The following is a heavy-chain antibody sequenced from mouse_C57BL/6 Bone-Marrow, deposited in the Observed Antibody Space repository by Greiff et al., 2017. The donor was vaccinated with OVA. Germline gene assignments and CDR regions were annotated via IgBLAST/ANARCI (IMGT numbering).Heavy chain of an antibody. J-gene: IGHJ1*03. V-gene: IGHV1-63*01. D-gene: IGHD1-1*01. CDR2: IYPGGGSN. CDR1: GYSFTNYW. Sequence: QVQLKQSGAELVRPGPSVKMSCTASGYSFTNYWIGWAKQRPGHGLEWIGVIYPGGGSNNYPEKFTGQATLTEDKSSSTSYMQFSSLTSEYSAIYYCARSPLYYYGSSLWYFDVWGTGTTVTVSS. CDR3: ARSPLYYYGSSLWYFDV.